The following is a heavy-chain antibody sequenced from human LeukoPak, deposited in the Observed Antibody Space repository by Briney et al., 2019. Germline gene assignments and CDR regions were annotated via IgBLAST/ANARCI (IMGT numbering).Heavy chain of an antibody. CDR3: ARQGYGGNSYHFDY. D-gene: IGHD4-23*01. V-gene: IGHV5-51*01. CDR1: GYSFVNYW. Sequence: GESLQISCQASGYSFVNYWIGWVRQMPGKGLEWMGIIYPGDSDTRYSPSFQGQVTISADKSISTAYLQWSSLKASDTAMYYCARQGYGGNSYHFDYWGQGTLVTVSS. J-gene: IGHJ4*02. CDR2: IYPGDSDT.